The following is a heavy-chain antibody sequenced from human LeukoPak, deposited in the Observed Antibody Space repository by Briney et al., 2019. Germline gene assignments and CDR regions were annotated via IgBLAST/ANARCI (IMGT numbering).Heavy chain of an antibody. CDR2: ISGSGGST. V-gene: IGHV3-23*01. J-gene: IGHJ4*02. CDR3: ARVEMATIPFDY. CDR1: GFTFSSYA. D-gene: IGHD5-24*01. Sequence: GGSLRLSCAASGFTFSSYAMSWVRQAPGKGLEWVSAISGSGGSTYYADSVKGRFTISRDNSKNTLYLQMNSLRAEDTAVYCCARVEMATIPFDYWGQGTLVTVSS.